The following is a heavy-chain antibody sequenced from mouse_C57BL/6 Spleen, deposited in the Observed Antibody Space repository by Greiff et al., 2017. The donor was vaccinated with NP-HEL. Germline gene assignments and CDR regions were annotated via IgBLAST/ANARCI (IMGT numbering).Heavy chain of an antibody. D-gene: IGHD1-1*01. J-gene: IGHJ3*01. CDR1: GFNIKNTY. V-gene: IGHV14-3*01. Sequence: EVKLQESVAELVRPGASVKLSCTASGFNIKNTYMHWVKQRPEQGLEWIGRIDPANGNTKYAPKFQGKATITADTSSNTAYLQLSSQTSEDTAIYYCARNYYGSSPWFAYWGQGTLVTVSA. CDR3: ARNYYGSSPWFAY. CDR2: IDPANGNT.